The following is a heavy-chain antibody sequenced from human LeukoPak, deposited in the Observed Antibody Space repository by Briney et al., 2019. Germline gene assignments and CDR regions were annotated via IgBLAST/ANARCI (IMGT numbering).Heavy chain of an antibody. Sequence: GGSLRLSCVASGITFSSHAMHWVRQAPGKGLEWVAIISYDGIRKYYVDSVKGRFTISRDNSKNSLYLQMNRLRADDTAVYYCAKDVRGYRRPLDYWGQGTQVTVTS. CDR1: GITFSSHA. CDR3: AKDVRGYRRPLDY. CDR2: ISYDGIRK. D-gene: IGHD5-18*01. J-gene: IGHJ4*02. V-gene: IGHV3-30-3*02.